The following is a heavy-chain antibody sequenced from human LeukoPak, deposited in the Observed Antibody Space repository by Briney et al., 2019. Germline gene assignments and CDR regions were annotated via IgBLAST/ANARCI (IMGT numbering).Heavy chain of an antibody. Sequence: GGSLILSCAASGFTFSSYSVIWARQAPGKGLEWASYVSSSGTTTYYADSVKGRFTISRDNGKNLVSLQMNSLRDEDTAVYYCARADRDGNKRFLDWGQGTLVTVSS. CDR1: GFTFSSYS. J-gene: IGHJ4*02. D-gene: IGHD5-24*01. V-gene: IGHV3-48*02. CDR3: ARADRDGNKRFLD. CDR2: VSSSGTTT.